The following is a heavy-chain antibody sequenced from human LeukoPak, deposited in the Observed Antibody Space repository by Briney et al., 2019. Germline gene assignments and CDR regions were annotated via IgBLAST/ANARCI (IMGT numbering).Heavy chain of an antibody. D-gene: IGHD3-22*01. V-gene: IGHV3-48*04. CDR2: TT. CDR3: ARLTYYYDSSGYLVVDYFDY. J-gene: IGHJ4*02. Sequence: TTYYADSLKGRFTISRDNAKNSLYLQMNSLRAEDTAVYYCARLTYYYDSSGYLVVDYFDYWGQGTLVTVSS.